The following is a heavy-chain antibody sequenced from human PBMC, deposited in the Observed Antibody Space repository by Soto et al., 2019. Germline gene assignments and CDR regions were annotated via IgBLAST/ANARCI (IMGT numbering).Heavy chain of an antibody. V-gene: IGHV3-9*01. CDR3: VRGRGPMNRGYFFS. CDR2: ISWNSGDK. CDR1: GFRLDDFA. D-gene: IGHD2-21*01. Sequence: VQMVESGGGLVKPGMSLRLSCSAAGFRLDDFAMHWVRQGQGKGLEWVSGISWNSGDKDYGDSVKGRFVISRDNDKNSLDLQMNSLRPEDTAVYYCVRGRGPMNRGYFFSWGWATLVIVSP. J-gene: IGHJ4*02.